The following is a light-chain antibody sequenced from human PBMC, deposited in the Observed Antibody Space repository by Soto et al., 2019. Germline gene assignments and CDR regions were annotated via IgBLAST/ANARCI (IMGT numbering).Light chain of an antibody. V-gene: IGLV6-57*02. CDR3: QSYDSANRWV. Sequence: NFMLTQPLSVSQSPGKTVTISCTGSSGSLANHFVHWYQQRPGSAPTTVIYENNQRPSGVPDRFSGSIDSSSNSASLTISGLETEDEADYYCQSYDSANRWVFGGGTKVTVL. J-gene: IGLJ3*02. CDR1: SGSLANHF. CDR2: ENN.